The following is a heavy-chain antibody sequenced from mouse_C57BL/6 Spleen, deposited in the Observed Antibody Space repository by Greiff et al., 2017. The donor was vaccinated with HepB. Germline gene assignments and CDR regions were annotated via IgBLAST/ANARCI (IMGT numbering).Heavy chain of an antibody. V-gene: IGHV1-7*01. CDR1: GYTFTSYW. CDR3: ARYDYDESYYFDY. J-gene: IGHJ2*01. D-gene: IGHD2-4*01. CDR2: INPSSGYT. Sequence: VQLQQSVAELAKPGASVKLSCKASGYTFTSYWMHWVKQRPGQGLEWIGYINPSSGYTKYNQKFKDKATLTADKSSSTAYMQLSSLTYEDSAVYYCARYDYDESYYFDYWGQGTTLTVSS.